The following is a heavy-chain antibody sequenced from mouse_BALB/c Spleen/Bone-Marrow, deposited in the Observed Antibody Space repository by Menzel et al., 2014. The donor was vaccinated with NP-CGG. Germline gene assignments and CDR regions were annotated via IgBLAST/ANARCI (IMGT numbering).Heavy chain of an antibody. CDR3: ARHAYYDQTEVSFVY. D-gene: IGHD2-4*01. V-gene: IGHV5-9-2*01. CDR2: ISGGGSYT. Sequence: EVKLVDSGGGLVKSGGSLKLSCAASGFSFNSYGMSWVRQTPEKRLEWVATISGGGSYTFYPDSVKGRLTISRDNAKNNLYLQLSSLRSEDTALYYCARHAYYDQTEVSFVYWGQGTLVTVSA. J-gene: IGHJ3*01. CDR1: GFSFNSYG.